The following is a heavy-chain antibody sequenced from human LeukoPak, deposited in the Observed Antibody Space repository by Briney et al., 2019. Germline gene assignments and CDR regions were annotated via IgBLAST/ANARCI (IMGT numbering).Heavy chain of an antibody. CDR1: GFTFSSYG. CDR2: ISYGGSNK. CDR3: AKGADSSGYTFDY. V-gene: IGHV3-30*18. Sequence: GGSLRLSCAASGFTFSSYGMHWVRQAPGKGLEWVAVISYGGSNKYYADSVKGRFTISRDNSKNTLYLQMNSLRAEDTAVYYCAKGADSSGYTFDYWGQGTLVTVSS. J-gene: IGHJ4*02. D-gene: IGHD3-22*01.